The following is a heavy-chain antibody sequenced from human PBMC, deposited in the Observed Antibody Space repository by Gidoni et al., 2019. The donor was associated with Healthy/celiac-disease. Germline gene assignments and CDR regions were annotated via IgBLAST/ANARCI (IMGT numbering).Heavy chain of an antibody. CDR1: GGSISSYY. Sequence: QVQPPEAGPGPVKPSETLSLPSPVPGGSISSYYWSWIRQPPGKGLEWIGYIYYSGSTNYNPSLKSRVTISVDTSKNQFSLKLSSVTAADTAVYYCARRFGEGAFDIWGQGTMVTVSS. J-gene: IGHJ3*02. V-gene: IGHV4-59*08. D-gene: IGHD3-10*01. CDR3: ARRFGEGAFDI. CDR2: IYYSGST.